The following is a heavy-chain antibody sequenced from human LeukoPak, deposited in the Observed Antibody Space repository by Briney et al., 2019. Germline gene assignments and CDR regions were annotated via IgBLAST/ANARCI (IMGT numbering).Heavy chain of an antibody. Sequence: GGSLRLSCAASGFTFSSYSMNWVRQAPGKGLEWVSSISSSSSYIYYADSVKGRFTISRDNAKNSLYLQMNSLRAEDTAVYYCARDHARYCSGGSCSEFDYWGQGTLVTVSS. V-gene: IGHV3-21*01. CDR1: GFTFSSYS. CDR3: ARDHARYCSGGSCSEFDY. D-gene: IGHD2-15*01. J-gene: IGHJ4*02. CDR2: ISSSSSYI.